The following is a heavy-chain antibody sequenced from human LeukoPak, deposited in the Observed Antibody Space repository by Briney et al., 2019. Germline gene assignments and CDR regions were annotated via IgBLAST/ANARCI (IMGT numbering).Heavy chain of an antibody. Sequence: SETLSLTCAVSGGSVSSGGYSWTWIRQPPGKGLEWIGYIYYSGNTYYNPSLKSRVTISVDTSKNQFSLKLSSVTAADTAVYYCASYGGNSGGRMIFDYWGQGTLVTVSS. CDR1: GGSVSSGGYS. D-gene: IGHD4-23*01. J-gene: IGHJ4*02. CDR2: IYYSGNT. V-gene: IGHV4-30-4*07. CDR3: ASYGGNSGGRMIFDY.